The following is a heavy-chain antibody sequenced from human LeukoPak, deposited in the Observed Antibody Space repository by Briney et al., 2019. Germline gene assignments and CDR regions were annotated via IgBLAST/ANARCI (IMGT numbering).Heavy chain of an antibody. J-gene: IGHJ2*01. CDR2: IYYSGST. Sequence: PSETLSLTCTVSGGSISSYYWSWIRQPPGKGLEWIGYIYYSGSTNYNPSLKSRVTISVDTSKNQFSLKLSSVTAADTAVYYCARALRAEAGPQSSYFDLWGRGTLVTVSS. V-gene: IGHV4-59*01. D-gene: IGHD6-13*01. CDR1: GGSISSYY. CDR3: ARALRAEAGPQSSYFDL.